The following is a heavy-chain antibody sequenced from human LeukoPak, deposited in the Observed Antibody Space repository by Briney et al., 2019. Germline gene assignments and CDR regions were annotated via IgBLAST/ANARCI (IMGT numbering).Heavy chain of an antibody. CDR1: GYTFTSYG. J-gene: IGHJ4*02. V-gene: IGHV1-18*01. D-gene: IGHD3-22*01. Sequence: ASVKVPCKASGYTFTSYGISWVRQAPGQGLEWMGWISAYNGNTNYAQKLQGRVTMTTDTSTSTAYMELRSLRSDDTAVYYCAREWDYYDSSGYFNGYFDYWGQGTLVTVSS. CDR3: AREWDYYDSSGYFNGYFDY. CDR2: ISAYNGNT.